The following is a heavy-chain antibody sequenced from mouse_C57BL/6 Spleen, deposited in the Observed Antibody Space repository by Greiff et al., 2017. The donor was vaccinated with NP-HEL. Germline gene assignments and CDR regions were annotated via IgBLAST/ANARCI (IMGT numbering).Heavy chain of an antibody. V-gene: IGHV5-9-1*02. CDR3: TREGAYSNFSWFAY. CDR1: GFTFSSYA. CDR2: ISSGGDYI. Sequence: EVQRVESGEGLVKPGGSLKLSCAASGFTFSSYAMSWVRQTPETRLEWVAYISSGGDYIYYADTVKGRFTISRDNARNTLYLQMSSLKSEDTAMYYCTREGAYSNFSWFAYWGQGTLVTVSA. J-gene: IGHJ3*01. D-gene: IGHD2-5*01.